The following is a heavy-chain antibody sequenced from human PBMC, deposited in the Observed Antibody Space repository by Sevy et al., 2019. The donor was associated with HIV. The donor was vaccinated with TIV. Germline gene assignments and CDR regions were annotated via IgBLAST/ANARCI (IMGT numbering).Heavy chain of an antibody. CDR2: IRYDGSNK. V-gene: IGHV3-30*02. CDR3: AKRRELERRLDYFDY. J-gene: IGHJ4*02. Sequence: GGSLRLSCAASGFTFSSYGMHWVRQAPGKGLEWVAFIRYDGSNKYYAASVKGRFTISRDNSKNTLYMQMNSLRAEDTAVYYCAKRRELERRLDYFDYWGQGTLVTVSS. CDR1: GFTFSSYG. D-gene: IGHD1-1*01.